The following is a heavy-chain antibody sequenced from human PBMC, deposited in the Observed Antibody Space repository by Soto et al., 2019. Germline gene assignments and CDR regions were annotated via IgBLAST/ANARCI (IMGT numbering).Heavy chain of an antibody. J-gene: IGHJ5*02. D-gene: IGHD3-3*01. Sequence: GESLKISCKGSGYSFTSYWIGWVRQMPGKGLEWMGIIYPGDSDTRYSPSFQGQVTISADNSISTAYLQWSSLKASDTAMYYCARRGRRITIFGVVNHWFDPWGQGTLVTVSS. CDR3: ARRGRRITIFGVVNHWFDP. CDR1: GYSFTSYW. CDR2: IYPGDSDT. V-gene: IGHV5-51*01.